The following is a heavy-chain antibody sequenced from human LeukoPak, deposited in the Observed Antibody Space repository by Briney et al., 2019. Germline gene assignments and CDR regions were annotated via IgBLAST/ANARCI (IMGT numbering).Heavy chain of an antibody. CDR2: ILYSGST. J-gene: IGHJ4*02. Sequence: SSETLSLTCTVSGGSISSSTYCWGWIRQPPWKGLEWIGTILYSGSTYYNPSLKRRVTRSVDASKNQFSMKLSSVTAADTAVYYCARCAASWVASEYWGQGTLVTVS. D-gene: IGHD5-12*01. CDR3: ARCAASWVASEY. V-gene: IGHV4-39*01. CDR1: GGSISSSTYC.